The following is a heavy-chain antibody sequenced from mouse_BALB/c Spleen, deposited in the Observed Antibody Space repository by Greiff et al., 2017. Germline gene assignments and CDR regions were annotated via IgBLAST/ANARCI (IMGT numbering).Heavy chain of an antibody. J-gene: IGHJ3*01. D-gene: IGHD2-4*01. CDR2: ISCYNGAT. Sequence: LVKTGASVKISCKASGYSFTGYYMHWVKQSHGKSLEWIGYISCYNGATSYNQKFKGKATFTVDTSSSTAYMQFNSLTSEDSAVYYCASNDYVPFAYWGQGTLVTVSA. CDR1: GYSFTGYY. V-gene: IGHV1S34*01. CDR3: ASNDYVPFAY.